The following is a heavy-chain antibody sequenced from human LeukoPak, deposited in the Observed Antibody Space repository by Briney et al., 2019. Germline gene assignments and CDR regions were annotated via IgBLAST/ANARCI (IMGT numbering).Heavy chain of an antibody. CDR2: IKEDGSEK. V-gene: IGHV3-7*03. J-gene: IGHJ4*02. CDR1: EFTFSTYW. Sequence: GGSLRLSCAASEFTFSTYWMSWVRQAPGKGLEWVANIKEDGSEKRYVGSVKGRFTISRDNAKNSLYLQMNSLRADDTAVYYCAKHKENYGDSCLDDYWGQGTLVTVSS. CDR3: AKHKENYGDSCLDDY. D-gene: IGHD4-17*01.